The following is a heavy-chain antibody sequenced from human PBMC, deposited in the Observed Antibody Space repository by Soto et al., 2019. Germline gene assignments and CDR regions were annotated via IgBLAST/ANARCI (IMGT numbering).Heavy chain of an antibody. CDR3: ARRAQLGDRDY. V-gene: IGHV1-69*13. CDR1: GGTFGSYA. Sequence: SVKVSCNPSGGTFGSYAITWVRRAPGQGLEWLGGIIPLLNSPAYAQKFQARVVITADEITNTAYMELNSLRSDDTAVYYCARRAQLGDRDYCGQGTLVTVS. CDR2: IIPLLNSP. D-gene: IGHD3-10*01. J-gene: IGHJ4*02.